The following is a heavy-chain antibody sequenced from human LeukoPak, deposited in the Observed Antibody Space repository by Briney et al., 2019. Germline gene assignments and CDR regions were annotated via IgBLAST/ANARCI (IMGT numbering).Heavy chain of an antibody. Sequence: SETLSLTCAVSGYSISSGYYWGWIRPPPGKGLEWIGSIYHSGSTYYNPSLKSRVTISVDTSKNQFSLKLSSVTAADTAVYYCARQRYDFWSGPNYFDYWGQGTLVTVSS. D-gene: IGHD3-3*01. J-gene: IGHJ4*02. V-gene: IGHV4-38-2*01. CDR2: IYHSGST. CDR3: ARQRYDFWSGPNYFDY. CDR1: GYSISSGYY.